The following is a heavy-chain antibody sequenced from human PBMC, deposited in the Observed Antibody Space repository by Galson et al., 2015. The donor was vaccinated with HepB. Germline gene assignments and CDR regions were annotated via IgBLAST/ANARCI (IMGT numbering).Heavy chain of an antibody. CDR3: ARGAAAGRGNWFDP. J-gene: IGHJ5*02. CDR2: TYYRSKWYN. CDR1: GDSVSSNSAA. Sequence: CAISGDSVSSNSAAWNWIRQSPSRGLEWLGRTYYRSKWYNDYAVSVKSRITINPDTSKNQFSLQLNSVTPEDTAVYYCARGAAAGRGNWFDPWGQGTLVTVSS. V-gene: IGHV6-1*01. D-gene: IGHD6-13*01.